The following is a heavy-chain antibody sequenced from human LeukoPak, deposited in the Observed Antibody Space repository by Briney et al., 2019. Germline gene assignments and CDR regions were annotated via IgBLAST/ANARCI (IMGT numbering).Heavy chain of an antibody. CDR3: ARDPGLSTTVVTAGYYYYGMDV. V-gene: IGHV4-59*01. J-gene: IGHJ6*02. D-gene: IGHD4-23*01. CDR1: GGSISSYY. Sequence: SETLSLTCTVSGGSISSYYWSWIRQPPGKGLEWIGYIYYSGSTNYNPSLKSRVTISVDTSKNQFSLKLSSVTAADTAVYYCARDPGLSTTVVTAGYYYYGMDVWGQGTTVTV. CDR2: IYYSGST.